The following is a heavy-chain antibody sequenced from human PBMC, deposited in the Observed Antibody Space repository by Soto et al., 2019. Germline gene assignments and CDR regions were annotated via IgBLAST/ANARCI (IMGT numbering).Heavy chain of an antibody. Sequence: SETLSLTCTVSGGSISNYYWSWIRQPPGKGLEWIGYIYYSGTTYYNPSLKSRVALSVDTSKNQFSLKLSSVSAADTAIYYCARSNTGYYKWFDPWGQGTLVTVSS. J-gene: IGHJ5*02. CDR3: ARSNTGYYKWFDP. CDR1: GGSISNYY. D-gene: IGHD3-9*01. V-gene: IGHV4-59*08. CDR2: IYYSGTT.